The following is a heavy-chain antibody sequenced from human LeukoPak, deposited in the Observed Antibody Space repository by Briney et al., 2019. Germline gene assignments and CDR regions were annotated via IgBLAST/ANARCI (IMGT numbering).Heavy chain of an antibody. D-gene: IGHD1-26*01. V-gene: IGHV3-48*01. J-gene: IGHJ4*02. CDR1: GFTFSSYS. CDR2: ISSSSSTI. CDR3: AKAGRWELPTADYFDY. Sequence: PGGSLRLSCAASGFTFSSYSMNWARQAPGKGLKWFSYISSSSSTIYYADSVKGRFTISRDNSKNTLYLQMNSLRAEDTAVYYCAKAGRWELPTADYFDYWGQGTLVTVSS.